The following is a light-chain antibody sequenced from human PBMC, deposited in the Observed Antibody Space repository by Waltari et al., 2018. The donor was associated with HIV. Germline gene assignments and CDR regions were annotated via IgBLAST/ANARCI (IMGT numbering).Light chain of an antibody. CDR3: AAWDDTLNVYV. J-gene: IGLJ1*01. Sequence: SVLTQPRLVSGSPGQRATISSSGSVPNTRRNVVNSYQQLPVTAPRVLIYNDDQRPSGVPARFSGSKYGTTASVAISGLQSEDEAEYYCAAWDDTLNVYVFGSGTKVTVL. CDR1: VPNTRRNV. V-gene: IGLV1-44*01. CDR2: NDD.